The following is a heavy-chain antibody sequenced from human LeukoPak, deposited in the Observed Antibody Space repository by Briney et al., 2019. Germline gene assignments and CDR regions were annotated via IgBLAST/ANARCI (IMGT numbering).Heavy chain of an antibody. CDR1: GYTFTSYG. V-gene: IGHV1-18*01. CDR2: ISAYNGNT. D-gene: IGHD2-2*01. Sequence: ASVKVSCKASGYTFTSYGISWVRQAPGQGVEWMGWISAYNGNTNYAQKLQGRVTMTTDTSTSTAYMELRSLRSDDTAVYYCARDRHRTYQLLPQPYYYYGMDVWGQGTTVTVSS. CDR3: ARDRHRTYQLLPQPYYYYGMDV. J-gene: IGHJ6*02.